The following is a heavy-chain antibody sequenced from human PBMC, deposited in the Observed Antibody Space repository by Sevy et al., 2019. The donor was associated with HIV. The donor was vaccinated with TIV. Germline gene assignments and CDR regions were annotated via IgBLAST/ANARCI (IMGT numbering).Heavy chain of an antibody. V-gene: IGHV3-30-3*01. D-gene: IGHD3-3*01. CDR3: TRALYYDFWSTYYYGMDV. Sequence: GGSLRLSCAASGFTFSTYAMHWVRQAPGKGLEWVAIISYDGSKKYYADSVKGRFTISRDNSKNTLYLQMNSLTAEDTAVYYGTRALYYDFWSTYYYGMDVWGQGTTVTVSS. CDR2: ISYDGSKK. CDR1: GFTFSTYA. J-gene: IGHJ6*02.